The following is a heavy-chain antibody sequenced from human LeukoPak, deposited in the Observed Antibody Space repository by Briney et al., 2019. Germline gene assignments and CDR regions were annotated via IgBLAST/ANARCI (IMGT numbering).Heavy chain of an antibody. CDR1: GFTFSSYS. J-gene: IGHJ5*02. Sequence: GGSLRLSCAASGFTFSSYSMNWVRQAPGKGLEWVSYISSSGSTIYYADSVKGRFTISRDNAKNSLYLQMNSLRAEDTAVYYCARGVYDSSGYYLPNWFDPWGQGTLVTVSS. CDR3: ARGVYDSSGYYLPNWFDP. D-gene: IGHD3-22*01. CDR2: ISSSGSTI. V-gene: IGHV3-48*04.